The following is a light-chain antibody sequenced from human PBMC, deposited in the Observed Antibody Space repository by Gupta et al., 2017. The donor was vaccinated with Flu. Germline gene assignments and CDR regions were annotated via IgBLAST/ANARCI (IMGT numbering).Light chain of an antibody. CDR3: QTCGTVIRV. CDR2: VNGDGSY. Sequence: VTLTCTLSSVHGSNAIAWQQQRTEKGPRYLMKVNGDGSYNKGVGFPARFSGSSSGAWRYLIISSLKSEDEGDCYCQTCGTVIRVFGGGTKLTV. CDR1: SVHGSNA. V-gene: IGLV4-69*01. J-gene: IGLJ2*01.